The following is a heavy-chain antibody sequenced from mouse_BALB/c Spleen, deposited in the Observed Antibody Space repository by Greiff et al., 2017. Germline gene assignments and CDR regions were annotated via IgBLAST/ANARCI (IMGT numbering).Heavy chain of an antibody. Sequence: QLQQSGAELMKPGASVKISCKATGYTFSSYWIEWVKQRPGHGLEWIGEILPGSGSTNYNEKFKGKATFTADTSSNTAYMQLSSLTSEDSAVYYCARDLTTVVRAMDYWGQGTSVTVSS. D-gene: IGHD1-1*01. CDR1: GYTFSSYW. V-gene: IGHV1-9*01. CDR3: ARDLTTVVRAMDY. J-gene: IGHJ4*01. CDR2: ILPGSGST.